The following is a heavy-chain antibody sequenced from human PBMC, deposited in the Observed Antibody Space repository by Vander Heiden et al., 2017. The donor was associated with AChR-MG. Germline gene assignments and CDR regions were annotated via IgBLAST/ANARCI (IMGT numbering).Heavy chain of an antibody. CDR1: GGSISSYY. Sequence: QVQLQESGPGLVKPSETLSLTCTGSGGSISSYYWSWIRQPPGKGLEWIGYIYYSGSTNYNPSIKSRVTISVDTSKNQFSLKLSSVTAADTDVYYCARDGRVHVCGVVSTNYGMDVWGQWTTVTVSS. J-gene: IGHJ6*02. CDR2: IYYSGST. D-gene: IGHD3-3*01. V-gene: IGHV4-59*01. CDR3: ARDGRVHVCGVVSTNYGMDV.